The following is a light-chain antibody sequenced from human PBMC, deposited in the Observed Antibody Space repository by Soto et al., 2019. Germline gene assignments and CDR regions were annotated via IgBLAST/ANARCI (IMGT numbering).Light chain of an antibody. CDR2: AAS. CDR1: QGISSY. Sequence: DIQMTQSPSFLSASVGDRVTITCRASQGISSYLAWYQQKPGKAPKFPIYAASTLQSGVPSRFSGSGSGTDFTFTISSLQPEDIATYYCQQYDNLPLTFGGGTKVDI. J-gene: IGKJ4*01. CDR3: QQYDNLPLT. V-gene: IGKV1-9*01.